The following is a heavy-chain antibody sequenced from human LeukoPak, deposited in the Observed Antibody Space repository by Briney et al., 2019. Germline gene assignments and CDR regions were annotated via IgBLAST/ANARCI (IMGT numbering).Heavy chain of an antibody. CDR1: GFTFSSYS. D-gene: IGHD3-16*01. Sequence: GGSLRLSCAASGFTFSSYSMNWVRQAPGKGLEWVSYISSSSSTIYYADFVKGRFTISRDNVKNSLYLQMNSLRAEDTAVYYCARGLGDFTYWGQGTLVTVSS. J-gene: IGHJ4*02. CDR2: ISSSSSTI. CDR3: ARGLGDFTY. V-gene: IGHV3-48*01.